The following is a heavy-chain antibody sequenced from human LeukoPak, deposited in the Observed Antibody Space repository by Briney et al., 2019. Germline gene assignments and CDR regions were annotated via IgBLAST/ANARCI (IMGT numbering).Heavy chain of an antibody. CDR3: AANPYNWNYVGYYYYYMDV. V-gene: IGHV1-58*01. Sequence: ASVKVSCKASGFTFTSSAVQWVRQARGQRLEWIGWIVVGSGNTNYAQKFQERVTITRDMSTSTAYMELSSLRSEDTAVYYCAANPYNWNYVGYYYYYMDVWGKGTTVTVSS. J-gene: IGHJ6*03. CDR2: IVVGSGNT. D-gene: IGHD1-7*01. CDR1: GFTFTSSA.